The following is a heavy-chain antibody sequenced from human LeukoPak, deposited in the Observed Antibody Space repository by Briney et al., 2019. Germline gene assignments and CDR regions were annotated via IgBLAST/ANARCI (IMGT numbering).Heavy chain of an antibody. CDR3: GSGSYFDY. D-gene: IGHD3-10*01. CDR1: GFTFSXXX. CDR2: ISGSSGST. Sequence: PGGSLRLSCXASGFTFSXXXXXXXXQAPGKXXEWVSGISGSSGSTFYAHSVKGRFXXXRXXSKNMLYLQMDNLRAEDTALYYCGSGSYFDYWGQGTLVTVSS. J-gene: IGHJ4*02. V-gene: IGHV3-23*01.